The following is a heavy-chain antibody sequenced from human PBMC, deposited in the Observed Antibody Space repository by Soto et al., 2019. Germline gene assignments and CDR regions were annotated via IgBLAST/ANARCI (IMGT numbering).Heavy chain of an antibody. CDR3: ARDWFYYGSGFYYYVIDV. CDR2: ISAYNGNT. Sequence: ASVKVSCKASGYTFTSYGISWVRQAPGQGLEWMGWISAYNGNTNYAQKLQGRVTMTTDTSTSTAYMELRSLRSDDTAVYYCARDWFYYGSGFYYYVIDVRAQRTTVTGSS. D-gene: IGHD3-10*01. J-gene: IGHJ6*02. V-gene: IGHV1-18*01. CDR1: GYTFTSYG.